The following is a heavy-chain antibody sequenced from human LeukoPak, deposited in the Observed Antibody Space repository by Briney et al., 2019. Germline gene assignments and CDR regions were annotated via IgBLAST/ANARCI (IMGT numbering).Heavy chain of an antibody. CDR2: IGGSGDKT. CDR1: GFTFNRNA. CDR3: VRRGDASSGWGDHDF. V-gene: IGHV3-23*01. D-gene: IGHD6-19*01. Sequence: SRGSLRLSCAASGFTFNRNAISWVRQAPGKGLEWVSTIGGSGDKTFYADSVKGRFTISRDNSKNMVHLQMNSLTGEDTALYYCVRRGDASSGWGDHDFWGQGVLVTVSS. J-gene: IGHJ4*02.